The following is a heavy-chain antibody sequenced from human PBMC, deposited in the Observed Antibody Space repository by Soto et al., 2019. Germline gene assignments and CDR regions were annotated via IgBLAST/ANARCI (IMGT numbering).Heavy chain of an antibody. CDR2: INPNSGGT. Sequence: QVQLVQSGAEVKKPEASVKVSCKASGYTFTGYYMHWVRQAPGQGLEWMGWINPNSGGTNYAQKFQGWVTMTRDTSISTAYMELSRLRSDDTAVYYCARGRGVRFLEWSHSDWFDPWGQGTLVTVSS. J-gene: IGHJ5*02. V-gene: IGHV1-2*04. CDR3: ARGRGVRFLEWSHSDWFDP. CDR1: GYTFTGYY. D-gene: IGHD3-3*01.